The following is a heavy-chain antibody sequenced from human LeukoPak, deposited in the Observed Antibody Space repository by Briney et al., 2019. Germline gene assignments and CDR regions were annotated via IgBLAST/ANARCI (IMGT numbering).Heavy chain of an antibody. CDR3: AKAPIVVAPPTFDP. J-gene: IGHJ5*02. Sequence: GGSLRLSCAASGFTVSSNYMSWVRQAPGKGLEWVSVIYSGGSTYYADSVKGRFTISRDNSKNTLYLQMNSLRAEDTAVYYCAKAPIVVAPPTFDPWGQGTLVTVSS. CDR2: IYSGGST. CDR1: GFTVSSNY. V-gene: IGHV3-53*01. D-gene: IGHD2-2*01.